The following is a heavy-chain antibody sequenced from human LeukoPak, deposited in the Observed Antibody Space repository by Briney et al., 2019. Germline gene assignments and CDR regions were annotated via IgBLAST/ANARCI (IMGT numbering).Heavy chain of an antibody. V-gene: IGHV1-2*06. CDR2: IHPNSGGT. CDR3: ARVNDVYCSGGSCYDY. D-gene: IGHD2-15*01. CDR1: GYTFSGYY. Sequence: ASVKVSCKASGYTFSGYYLHWVRQAPGQGLEWMGRIHPNSGGTNFAQKFRGRVTMTRDTSISTAYMELSSLRSDDTAVYYCARVNDVYCSGGSCYDYWGQGTLVTVSS. J-gene: IGHJ4*02.